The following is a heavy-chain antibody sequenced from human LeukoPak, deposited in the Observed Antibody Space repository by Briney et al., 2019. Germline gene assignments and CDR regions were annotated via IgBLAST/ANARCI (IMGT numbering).Heavy chain of an antibody. CDR2: ISGSGGST. D-gene: IGHD3-10*01. CDR3: AKDKIWFGGRRYYFDY. CDR1: GFTFSSYA. Sequence: GGSLRLSCAASGFTFSSYAMSWVRQAPGKGLEWVSAISGSGGSTYYADSVKGRFTISRDNSKNTLYLQMNSLRAEDTAVYYCAKDKIWFGGRRYYFDYWGQGTLVTVSS. V-gene: IGHV3-23*01. J-gene: IGHJ4*02.